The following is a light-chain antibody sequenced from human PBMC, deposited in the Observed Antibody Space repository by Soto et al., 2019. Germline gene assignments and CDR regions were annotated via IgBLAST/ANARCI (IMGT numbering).Light chain of an antibody. CDR3: LSYDTSLSASV. Sequence: QPVLTQPPSVSGAPGQRVTISCTGSRSNIGAGYAVHWYQQLPGTAPKLLIYDNTNRPSGVPDRFSASESGTSASLAITGLQSEDEADYYCLSYDTSLSASVFGGGTKLTVL. CDR2: DNT. CDR1: RSNIGAGYA. J-gene: IGLJ2*01. V-gene: IGLV1-40*01.